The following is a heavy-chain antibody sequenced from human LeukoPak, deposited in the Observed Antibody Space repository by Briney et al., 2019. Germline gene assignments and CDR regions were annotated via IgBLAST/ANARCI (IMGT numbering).Heavy chain of an antibody. CDR3: ASMGNPLFDY. V-gene: IGHV4-34*01. CDR1: GGSFRKYY. J-gene: IGHJ4*02. D-gene: IGHD1-14*01. CDR2: IYHSGST. Sequence: SETLSLTCAVYGGSFRKYYWTWIRQPPGKGLEWIGEIYHSGSTYYNPSLKGRVTISVDRSKNQFSLKLSSVTAADTAVYYCASMGNPLFDYWGQGTLVTVSS.